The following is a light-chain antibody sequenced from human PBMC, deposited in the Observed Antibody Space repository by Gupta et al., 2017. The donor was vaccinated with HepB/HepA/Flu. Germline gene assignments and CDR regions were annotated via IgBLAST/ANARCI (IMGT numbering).Light chain of an antibody. Sequence: VLTPSPLSLLVAPVEPASISCRSSQSLLHSNGNNYLDWCLQKPGQYAHLLIYLGSNRADGVPDRCSGSGSGTEVTPKISSVEDEDVGVDYCMQALQTSRTFGQGTKVEIK. V-gene: IGKV2-28*01. CDR3: MQALQTSRT. CDR1: QSLLHSNGNNY. J-gene: IGKJ1*01. CDR2: LGS.